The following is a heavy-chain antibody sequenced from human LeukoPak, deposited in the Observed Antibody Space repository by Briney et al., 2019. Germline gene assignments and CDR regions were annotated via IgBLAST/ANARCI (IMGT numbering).Heavy chain of an antibody. CDR1: GFTFSSYA. D-gene: IGHD4-17*01. CDR3: AKKDYGDYYFDY. CDR2: ISGSGGST. V-gene: IGHV3-23*01. J-gene: IGHJ4*02. Sequence: PGGSLRLSCAASGFTFSSYAMSWVRQAPGKGREWVSAISGSGGSTYYADSVKGRFTISRDNSKNTLYLQKNSLRAEDTAVYYCAKKDYGDYYFDYCGQGTLVTVSS.